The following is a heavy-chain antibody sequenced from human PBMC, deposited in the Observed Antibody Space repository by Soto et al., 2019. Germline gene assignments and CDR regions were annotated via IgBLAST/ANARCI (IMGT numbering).Heavy chain of an antibody. V-gene: IGHV1-69*06. D-gene: IGHD3-16*01. CDR1: GGTFSSYA. Sequence: QVQLVQSGAEVQKPGSSVKVSCKASGGTFSSYAISWVRQAPGQGLEWMGGIIPIFGTANYAQKFQGRVKINADKPTSTAYMELSSLRSEDTAVYYCARGSDAPPYYDAFDIWGQGTMVTVSS. CDR2: IIPIFGTA. J-gene: IGHJ3*02. CDR3: ARGSDAPPYYDAFDI.